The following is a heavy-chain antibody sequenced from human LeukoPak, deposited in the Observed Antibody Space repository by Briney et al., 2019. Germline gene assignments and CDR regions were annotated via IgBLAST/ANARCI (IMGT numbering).Heavy chain of an antibody. CDR3: VRGSYGVSTWFDP. Sequence: PGRSLRLSCAASGFTFDDYAVHWVRQAPGKGLEWVSGISWNSVSIGYADSVKGRFTISRDNAKNSLYLQMNSLRAEDTALYYCVRGSYGVSTWFDPWGQGTLVTVSS. CDR1: GFTFDDYA. V-gene: IGHV3-9*01. D-gene: IGHD1-26*01. CDR2: ISWNSVSI. J-gene: IGHJ5*02.